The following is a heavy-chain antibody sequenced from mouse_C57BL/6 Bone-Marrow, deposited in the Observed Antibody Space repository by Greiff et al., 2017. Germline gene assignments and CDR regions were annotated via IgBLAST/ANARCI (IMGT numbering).Heavy chain of an antibody. CDR1: GYSFTSYY. CDR3: ARHYYAMDY. J-gene: IGHJ4*01. V-gene: IGHV1-66*01. CDR2: IYPGSGNT. Sequence: VKLQQSGPELVKPGASVKISCKASGYSFTSYYIHWVKQRPGQGLEWIGWIYPGSGNTKYNEKFKGKATLTADPSSSTAYMQLSSITSEDSAVYYCARHYYAMDYWGQGTSVTVSS.